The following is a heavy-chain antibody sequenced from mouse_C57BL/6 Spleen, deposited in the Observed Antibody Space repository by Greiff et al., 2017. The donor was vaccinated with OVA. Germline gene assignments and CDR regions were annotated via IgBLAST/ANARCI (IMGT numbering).Heavy chain of an antibody. V-gene: IGHV2-2*01. CDR1: GFSLTSYG. D-gene: IGHD1-1*01. CDR2: IWSGGST. J-gene: IGHJ4*01. CDR3: ARNLITTVVATGAMDY. Sequence: VQRVESGPGLVQPSQSLSITCTVSGFSLTSYGVHWVRQSPGKGLEWLGVIWSGGSTDYNAAFISRLSISKDNSKSQVFFKMNSLQADDTAIYYCARNLITTVVATGAMDYWGQGTSVTVSS.